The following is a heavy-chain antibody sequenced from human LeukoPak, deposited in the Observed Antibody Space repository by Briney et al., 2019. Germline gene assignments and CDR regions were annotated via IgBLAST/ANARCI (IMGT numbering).Heavy chain of an antibody. J-gene: IGHJ5*02. CDR3: ARGHYDTSGYYSLSWWFDP. V-gene: IGHV1-69*13. D-gene: IGHD3-22*01. Sequence: GASVKVSCKASGGAFRSDAISWVRQAPGQGLEWMGGIIPMFGAANYAQKFQDRVTISADESTSTGYMELRGLRSEDTAVYYCARGHYDTSGYYSLSWWFDPWGQGTLATVSS. CDR2: IIPMFGAA. CDR1: GGAFRSDA.